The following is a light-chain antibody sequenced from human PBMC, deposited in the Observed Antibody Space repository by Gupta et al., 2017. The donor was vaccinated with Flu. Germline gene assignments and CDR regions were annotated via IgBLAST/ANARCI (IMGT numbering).Light chain of an antibody. J-gene: IGKJ3*01. CDR3: QQESYSLTT. V-gene: IGKV3-20*01. Sequence: EIALTQSPGTLSFSPGETVTLSCRASQTVRSSTYLAWYQHKRGQAPRLLIYGASTRATGVPDRFSGSGSGTXITLTIXRREPEDFAVYYCQQESYSLTTFGXGTKLDVK. CDR2: GAS. CDR1: QTVRSSTY.